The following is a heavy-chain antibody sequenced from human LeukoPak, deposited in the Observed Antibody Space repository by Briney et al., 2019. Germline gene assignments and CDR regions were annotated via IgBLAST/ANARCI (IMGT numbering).Heavy chain of an antibody. Sequence: SVKVSCKASGGTFISYAISWVGQAPGQGLEWMGGIIPIFGIANYAQKFQGRVTITADKSTSTAYMELSSLRSEDTAVYYCARSPPDSSGYPNPLFAIWGQGTMVTVSS. CDR2: IIPIFGIA. V-gene: IGHV1-69*10. D-gene: IGHD3-22*01. J-gene: IGHJ3*02. CDR1: GGTFISYA. CDR3: ARSPPDSSGYPNPLFAI.